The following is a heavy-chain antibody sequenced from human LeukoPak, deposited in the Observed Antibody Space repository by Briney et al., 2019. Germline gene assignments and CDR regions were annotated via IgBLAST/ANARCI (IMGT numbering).Heavy chain of an antibody. CDR1: GFTFSSYA. V-gene: IGHV3-23*01. J-gene: IGHJ4*02. Sequence: GGSLRLSCAASGFTFSSYAMSWVRQAPGKGLEWVSAISGSGGSTYYADSVKGRFTISRDNSKNTLYLQMNSLRAEDTAVYYCAIHPYSSSWYGVDHWGQGTLVTVSS. CDR3: AIHPYSSSWYGVDH. D-gene: IGHD6-13*01. CDR2: ISGSGGST.